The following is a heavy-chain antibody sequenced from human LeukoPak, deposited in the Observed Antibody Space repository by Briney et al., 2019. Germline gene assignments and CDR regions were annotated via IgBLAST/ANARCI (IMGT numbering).Heavy chain of an antibody. CDR2: ISWNSGSI. CDR1: GFTFDDYA. CDR3: AKDFGYDPMYYYDSSGWSHAFDI. Sequence: PGGSLRLSCAASGFTFDDYAMHWVRQAPGKGLEWVSGISWNSGSIGYADSVKGRFTISRDNAKKSLYLQMNSLRAEDMALYYCAKDFGYDPMYYYDSSGWSHAFDIWGQGTMVTVSS. J-gene: IGHJ3*02. D-gene: IGHD3-22*01. V-gene: IGHV3-9*03.